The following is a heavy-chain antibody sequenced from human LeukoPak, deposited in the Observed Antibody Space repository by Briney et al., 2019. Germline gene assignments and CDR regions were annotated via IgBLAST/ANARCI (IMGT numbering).Heavy chain of an antibody. V-gene: IGHV3-23*01. CDR3: AKMRGMPREAYHFDR. J-gene: IGHJ4*02. D-gene: IGHD1-26*01. CDR1: GFTFSSYA. CDR2: VGSGGTR. Sequence: PGGSLRLSCAAPGFTFSSYAMSWVRQAQGKGLEWISAVGSGGTRYYADSVKGRFTISRDNSANTVSLQMDSLRADDTAMYYCAKMRGMPREAYHFDRWGQGTLVAVSS.